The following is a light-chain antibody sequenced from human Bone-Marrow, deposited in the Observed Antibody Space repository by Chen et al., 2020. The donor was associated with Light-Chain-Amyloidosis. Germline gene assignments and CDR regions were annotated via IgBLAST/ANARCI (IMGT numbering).Light chain of an antibody. Sequence: QSAPTQPASVSGSPGQSITLSCTGTRSDVGGDNHVSWYQQHPDTAPKLMIYGVTNRPSWVPDRFSGSKSDNTASLTISGLQTEDEADYFCSSYTITNTLVFGSGTRVTVL. CDR2: GVT. CDR3: SSYTITNTLV. V-gene: IGLV2-14*01. J-gene: IGLJ1*01. CDR1: RSDVGGDNH.